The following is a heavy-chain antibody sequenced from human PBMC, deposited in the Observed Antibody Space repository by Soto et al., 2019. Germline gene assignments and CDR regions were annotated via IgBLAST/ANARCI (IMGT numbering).Heavy chain of an antibody. J-gene: IGHJ3*02. CDR1: GFTFSDYY. V-gene: IGHV3-11*06. D-gene: IGHD3-22*01. CDR2: ISSSSSYI. Sequence: QVQLVESGGGLVKPGGSLRLSCAASGFTFSDYYMSWVRQAPGMGLEWVAYISSSSSYIYYADSVKGRFTISRDNAKNSLYLQMNSLRAEDTAVYYCAREYYYDSSGYYMDAFDIWGQGTMVTVSS. CDR3: AREYYYDSSGYYMDAFDI.